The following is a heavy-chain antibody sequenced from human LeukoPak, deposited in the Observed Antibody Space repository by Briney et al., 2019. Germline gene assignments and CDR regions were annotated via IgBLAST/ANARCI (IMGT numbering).Heavy chain of an antibody. D-gene: IGHD2/OR15-2a*01. J-gene: IGHJ6*03. CDR1: GFTFNNYG. CDR3: AKEGMVKVRAQNYYYYYMDV. V-gene: IGHV3-30*02. CDR2: IRYDGSNK. Sequence: GGSLRLSCAASGFTFNNYGIHWVRQAPGKGLEWVAFIRYDGSNKYYADSVKGRFTISRDNSKNTLYVQMNSLRAEDTAVYYCAKEGMVKVRAQNYYYYYMDVWGKGTTVTVSS.